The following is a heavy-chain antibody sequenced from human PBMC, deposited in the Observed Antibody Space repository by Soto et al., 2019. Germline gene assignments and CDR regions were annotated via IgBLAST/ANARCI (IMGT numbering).Heavy chain of an antibody. CDR3: ARGLREHYDILTGYFWSWFDP. CDR1: GGSISSGDYY. Sequence: SETLSLTCTVSGGSISSGDYYWSWIRQPPGKGLEWIGYIYYCGSTYYNPSLKSRVTIAVDMSKNQFSLKLSSVTAADTAVYYCARGLREHYDILTGYFWSWFDPWGQGTLVTVCS. V-gene: IGHV4-30-4*01. CDR2: IYYCGST. J-gene: IGHJ5*02. D-gene: IGHD3-9*01.